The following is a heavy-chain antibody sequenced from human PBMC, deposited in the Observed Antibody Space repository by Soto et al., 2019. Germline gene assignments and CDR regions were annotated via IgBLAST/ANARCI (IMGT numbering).Heavy chain of an antibody. CDR2: IYHSGST. V-gene: IGHV4-38-2*02. CDR3: AREGTTDYGGTLGFDP. CDR1: GYSISSGYY. D-gene: IGHD4-4*01. Sequence: SETLSLTCAVSGYSISSGYYWGWIRQPPGKGLEWIGSIYHSGSTYYNPSLKSRVTISVDTSKNQFSLKLSSVTAADTAVYYCAREGTTDYGGTLGFDPWGQGTLVTVSS. J-gene: IGHJ5*02.